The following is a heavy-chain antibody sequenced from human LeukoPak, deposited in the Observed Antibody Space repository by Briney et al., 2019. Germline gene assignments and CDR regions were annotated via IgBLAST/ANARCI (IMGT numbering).Heavy chain of an antibody. CDR1: GYSFTNYW. J-gene: IGHJ4*02. CDR2: IYVGDSDT. CDR3: ATKRGGYCGGDCYLFDY. D-gene: IGHD2-21*02. V-gene: IGHV5-51*01. Sequence: GESLKISCKDSGYSFTNYWIGWVRQMPGKNLEWMGIIYVGDSDTRYSPSFQGQVTISADTSINTAYLQWNSLKASDTAMYYCATKRGGYCGGDCYLFDYWGQGTLVTVSS.